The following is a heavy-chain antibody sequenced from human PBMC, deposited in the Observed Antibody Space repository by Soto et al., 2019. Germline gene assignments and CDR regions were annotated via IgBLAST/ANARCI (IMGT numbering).Heavy chain of an antibody. CDR2: ISSSGSTI. Sequence: GGSLRLSCAASGFTFSSYEMNWVRQAPGKGLEWVSYISSSGSTIYYADSVKGRFTISRDNAKNSLYLQMNSLRAEDTAVYYCARSAMVSDFWFDPWGQGTLVTVSS. CDR3: ARSAMVSDFWFDP. V-gene: IGHV3-48*03. CDR1: GFTFSSYE. J-gene: IGHJ5*02. D-gene: IGHD5-18*01.